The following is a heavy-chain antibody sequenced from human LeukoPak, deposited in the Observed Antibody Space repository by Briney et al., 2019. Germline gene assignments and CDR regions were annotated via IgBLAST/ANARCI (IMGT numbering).Heavy chain of an antibody. CDR3: AKRAKYSYYSSDYYVDF. CDR2: ISGSGGTT. CDR1: GFTFSSYA. J-gene: IGHJ4*02. Sequence: GGSLRLSCAASGFTFSSYAMSWVRQAPGKGLEWVSAISGSGGTTYYADSVKGRFAISRGNSKNALYLQINSLRAEDTAVYYCAKRAKYSYYSSDYYVDFWGQGTLVTVSS. D-gene: IGHD3-22*01. V-gene: IGHV3-23*01.